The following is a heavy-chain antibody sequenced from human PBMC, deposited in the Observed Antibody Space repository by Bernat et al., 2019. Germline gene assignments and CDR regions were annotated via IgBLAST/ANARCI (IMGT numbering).Heavy chain of an antibody. Sequence: QVQLVQSGAEVKKPGASVKVSCKASGYTFTSYAMHWVRRAPGQRLEWMGWINAGNGNTKYSQKFQGRVTITRDTSASTAYMELSSLRSEDTAVYYCARGDCSGGSCYLDYWGQGTLVTVSS. D-gene: IGHD2-15*01. CDR2: INAGNGNT. CDR3: ARGDCSGGSCYLDY. CDR1: GYTFTSYA. V-gene: IGHV1-3*01. J-gene: IGHJ4*02.